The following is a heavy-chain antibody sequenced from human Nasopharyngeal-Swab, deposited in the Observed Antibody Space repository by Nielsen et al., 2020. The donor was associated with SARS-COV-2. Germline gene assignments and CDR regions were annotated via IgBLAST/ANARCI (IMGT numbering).Heavy chain of an antibody. CDR2: IYSAGQT. D-gene: IGHD3-3*01. CDR3: ARGVGVDDFWSGRFDY. V-gene: IGHV3-53*01. Sequence: LTCAASGFTVTGDFMTWVRQAPGKGLEWVSVIYSAGQTNYADSVKGRFTISRENSKNTLYLQMNSLRAEDTAVYYCARGVGVDDFWSGRFDYWGQGTLVTVSS. CDR1: GFTVTGDF. J-gene: IGHJ4*02.